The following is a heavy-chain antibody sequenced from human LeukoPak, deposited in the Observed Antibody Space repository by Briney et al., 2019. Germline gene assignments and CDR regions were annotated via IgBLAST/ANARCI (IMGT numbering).Heavy chain of an antibody. CDR3: AREGGIAARPMDY. J-gene: IGHJ4*02. D-gene: IGHD6-6*01. V-gene: IGHV1-46*01. CDR1: GYTFTSYY. Sequence: GASVKVSCKASGYTFTSYYIHWVRQAPGQELEWMGIITPSGGSTSYAQKFQGRVTMTRDTSTSTVYMELSSLRSEDTAVYYCAREGGIAARPMDYWGQGTLVTVSS. CDR2: ITPSGGST.